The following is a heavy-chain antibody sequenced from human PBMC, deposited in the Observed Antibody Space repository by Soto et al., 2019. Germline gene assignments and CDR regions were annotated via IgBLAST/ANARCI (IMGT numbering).Heavy chain of an antibody. Sequence: QVQLQQWGAGLLKPSETLSLTCAVYGGSFSGYYWSWIRQPPGKGMEWIGEMNHSVSTKYNPSLKRRVTITVDTSQNQFSLKLSSVTATDTAVYDCARGGNRGYVDWGQGTLVTVSS. CDR3: ARGGNRGYVD. D-gene: IGHD5-12*01. CDR1: GGSFSGYY. J-gene: IGHJ4*02. CDR2: MNHSVST. V-gene: IGHV4-34*01.